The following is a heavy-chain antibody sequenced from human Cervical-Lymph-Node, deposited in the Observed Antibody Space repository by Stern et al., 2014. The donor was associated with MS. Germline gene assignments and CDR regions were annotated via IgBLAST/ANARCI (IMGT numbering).Heavy chain of an antibody. CDR3: AKDAGDGDYENWFDS. CDR1: GGTFSRNG. J-gene: IGHJ5*01. CDR2: IIPIVGTT. D-gene: IGHD4-17*01. V-gene: IGHV1-69*01. Sequence: QVQLVQSGAEVKKPGSSVKGSCKASGGTFSRNGLSWFRQAPGQGLEWVGGIIPIVGTTNYAQRFRGRVTITADESTRTAYMEVTSLVSDDTAVYYCAKDAGDGDYENWFDSWGQGTLVTVSS.